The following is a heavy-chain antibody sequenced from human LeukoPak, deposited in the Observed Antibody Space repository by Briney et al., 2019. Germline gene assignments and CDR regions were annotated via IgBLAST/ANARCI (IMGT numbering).Heavy chain of an antibody. CDR3: ARSQLENYDFWSGYGAFDY. CDR2: IYYSGST. Sequence: PSETLSLTCTVSGGSISSSSYYWGWIRQPPGKGLEWIGTIYYSGSTFYNPSLKSRVTISVDTSKNHFSLKLSSVTAADTAVYYCARSQLENYDFWSGYGAFDYWGQGTLVTVSS. V-gene: IGHV4-39*02. CDR1: GGSISSSSYY. J-gene: IGHJ4*02. D-gene: IGHD3-3*01.